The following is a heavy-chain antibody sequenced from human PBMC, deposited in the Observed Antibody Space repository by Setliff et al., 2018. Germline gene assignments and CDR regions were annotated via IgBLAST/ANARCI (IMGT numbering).Heavy chain of an antibody. CDR1: GFALSNARMG. CDR3: ARMVRMGYYYDSSGYLFNY. CDR2: IFSNDEK. Sequence: SGPTLVNPTETLTLTCTVSGFALSNARMGVSWIRQPPGKALEWLAHIFSNDEKLYSTSLESRLTISKDTSKSQVVLIMTNMDPVDTATYYCARMVRMGYYYDSSGYLFNYWGQGTL. V-gene: IGHV2-26*01. J-gene: IGHJ4*02. D-gene: IGHD3-22*01.